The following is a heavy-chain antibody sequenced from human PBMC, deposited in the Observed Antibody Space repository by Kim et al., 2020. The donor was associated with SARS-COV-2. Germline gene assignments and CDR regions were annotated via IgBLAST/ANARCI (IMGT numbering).Heavy chain of an antibody. Sequence: GGSLRLSCAASGFTFSSYAMSWVRQAPGKGLEWVSAISGSGGSTYYADSVKGRFTISRDNSKNTLYLQMNSLRAEDTAVYYCAKMYYYGSGSYYMDYGMDVWGQGTTVTVSS. J-gene: IGHJ6*02. D-gene: IGHD3-10*01. V-gene: IGHV3-23*01. CDR3: AKMYYYGSGSYYMDYGMDV. CDR1: GFTFSSYA. CDR2: ISGSGGST.